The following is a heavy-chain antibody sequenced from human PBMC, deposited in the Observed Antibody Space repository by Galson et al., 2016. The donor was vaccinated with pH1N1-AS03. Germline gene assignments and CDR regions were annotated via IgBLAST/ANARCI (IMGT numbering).Heavy chain of an antibody. Sequence: PALVKPTQTLTLTCTFSGFSLSTSGVGVGWIRQPPGKALEWLALIYWDDDKRYSLSLKSRLTITKDTSKNQVVLTMTNMDPVDTATYYCAHGPYWFDPWGQGTLVTVSS. CDR1: GFSLSTSGVG. CDR2: IYWDDDK. CDR3: AHGPYWFDP. J-gene: IGHJ5*02. V-gene: IGHV2-5*02.